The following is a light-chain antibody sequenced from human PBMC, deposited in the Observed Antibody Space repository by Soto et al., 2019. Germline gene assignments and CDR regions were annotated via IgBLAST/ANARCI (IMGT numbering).Light chain of an antibody. J-gene: IGLJ2*01. CDR2: EDK. CDR1: SGSIASNY. V-gene: IGLV6-57*04. Sequence: NFMLTQPHSVSESPGKTVTISCTRSSGSIASNYVQWYQQRPGSAPTTVIYEDKQRPSGVPDRFSGSTDSSSNSASLTISGLKTEDEADYYCQSYHTSSVVFGGGTKLTVL. CDR3: QSYHTSSVV.